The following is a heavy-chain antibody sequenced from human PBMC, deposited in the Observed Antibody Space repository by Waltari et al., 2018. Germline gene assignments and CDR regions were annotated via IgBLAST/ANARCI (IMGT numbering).Heavy chain of an antibody. CDR3: ARERIIAAAGGRVYYYYMDV. CDR1: GGSISSFY. J-gene: IGHJ6*03. CDR2: RYTSGST. Sequence: QVQLQESGPGLVTPSETLSLTCTVSGGSISSFYWSWIRQPAGKGPEWTGRRYTSGSTNYNPSLKSRVTMSVDTSKNQFSLKLSSVTAADTAVYYCARERIIAAAGGRVYYYYMDVWGKGTTVTISS. V-gene: IGHV4-4*07. D-gene: IGHD6-13*01.